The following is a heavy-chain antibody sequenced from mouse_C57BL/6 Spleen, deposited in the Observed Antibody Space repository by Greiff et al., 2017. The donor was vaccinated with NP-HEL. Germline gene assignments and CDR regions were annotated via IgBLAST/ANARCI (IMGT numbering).Heavy chain of an antibody. D-gene: IGHD1-2*01. V-gene: IGHV1-20*01. J-gene: IGHJ2*01. CDR2: INPYNGDT. CDR1: GYSFTGYF. Sequence: EVQLQESGPELVKPGDSVKISCKASGYSFTGYFMNWVMQSHGKSLEWIGRINPYNGDTFYNQKFKGKATLTVDKSSSTAHMELRSLTSEDSAVYYCARKGYYGSFDYWGQGTTLTVSS. CDR3: ARKGYYGSFDY.